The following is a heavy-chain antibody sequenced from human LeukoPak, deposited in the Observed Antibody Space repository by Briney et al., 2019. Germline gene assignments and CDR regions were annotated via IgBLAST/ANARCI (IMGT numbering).Heavy chain of an antibody. CDR2: INPNSGGT. V-gene: IGHV1-2*02. CDR3: ATQYGDYVYYFDY. CDR1: GSTFTGYY. J-gene: IGHJ4*02. Sequence: ASVKVSCKASGSTFTGYYLHWVRQAPGQGLEWMRWINPNSGGTNYAQKFQGRVTMTRDTSISTAYMELSRLRSDDTAVYYCATQYGDYVYYFDYWGQGTLVTVSS. D-gene: IGHD4-17*01.